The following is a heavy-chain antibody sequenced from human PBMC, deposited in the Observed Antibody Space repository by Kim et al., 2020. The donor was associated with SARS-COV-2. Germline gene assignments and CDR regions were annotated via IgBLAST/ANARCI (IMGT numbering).Heavy chain of an antibody. CDR2: INSDGSST. D-gene: IGHD3-10*01. Sequence: GGSLRLSCAASGFTFSSYWMHWVRQAPGKGLVWVSRINSDGSSTSYADSVKGRFTISRDNAKNTLYLQMNSLRAEDTAVYYCARDLITSGSGSYFSDYYYYYGMDVWGQGTTVTVSS. CDR1: GFTFSSYW. CDR3: ARDLITSGSGSYFSDYYYYYGMDV. V-gene: IGHV3-74*01. J-gene: IGHJ6*02.